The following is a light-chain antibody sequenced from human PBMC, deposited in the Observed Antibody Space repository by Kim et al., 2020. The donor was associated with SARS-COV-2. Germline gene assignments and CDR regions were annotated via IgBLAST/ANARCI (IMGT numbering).Light chain of an antibody. Sequence: SPGHSATTSRSASQIVSISYLPWHNRRPGQAPRLLFYGAPSRATGIPDRFSGSGSGTDFTLTISRVELEDFAVYYCQQYGSSPFTFGPGTKGDIK. CDR3: QQYGSSPFT. CDR2: GAP. V-gene: IGKV3-20*01. J-gene: IGKJ3*01. CDR1: QIVSISY.